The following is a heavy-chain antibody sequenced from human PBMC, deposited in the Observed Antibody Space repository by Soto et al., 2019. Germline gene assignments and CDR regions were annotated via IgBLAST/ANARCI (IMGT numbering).Heavy chain of an antibody. CDR3: ASDDWNDVSVNFNY. V-gene: IGHV1-3*01. CDR1: GYSFTSYA. Sequence: QVQLVQSGAEVKKPGASVKVSCKTSGYSFTSYAMHWVRQAPGQRLEWMGWINAGNGKTKYSQKFQGRVTINRDTSAGTANMELSSLRSEDTAVYYCASDDWNDVSVNFNYWGQGTLVTVSS. CDR2: INAGNGKT. J-gene: IGHJ4*02. D-gene: IGHD1-1*01.